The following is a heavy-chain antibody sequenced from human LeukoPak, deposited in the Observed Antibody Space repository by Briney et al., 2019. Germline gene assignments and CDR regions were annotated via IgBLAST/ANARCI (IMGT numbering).Heavy chain of an antibody. V-gene: IGHV4-39*02. CDR1: GGSISSSSYY. D-gene: IGHD6-19*01. J-gene: IGHJ5*02. Sequence: SETLSLTCTVSGGSISSSSYYWGWIRQPPAKGLEWIGSIYYSGSTYYNPSLKSRVTISVDTSKNQFSLKLSSVTAADTAVYYCARDMAENWFDPWGQGTLVTVSS. CDR3: ARDMAENWFDP. CDR2: IYYSGST.